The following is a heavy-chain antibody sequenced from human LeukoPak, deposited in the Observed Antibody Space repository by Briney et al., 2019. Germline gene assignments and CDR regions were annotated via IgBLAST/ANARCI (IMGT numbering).Heavy chain of an antibody. V-gene: IGHV1-8*03. Sequence: ASVKVSCKASGYTFTSYDINWVRQATGRGREWMGWMNPNSGNTGYAQKFQGRVTITRNTSISTAYMELSSLRSEDTAVYYCASGREWELLRYWGQGALVTVSS. D-gene: IGHD1-26*01. CDR2: MNPNSGNT. CDR1: GYTFTSYD. J-gene: IGHJ4*02. CDR3: ASGREWELLRY.